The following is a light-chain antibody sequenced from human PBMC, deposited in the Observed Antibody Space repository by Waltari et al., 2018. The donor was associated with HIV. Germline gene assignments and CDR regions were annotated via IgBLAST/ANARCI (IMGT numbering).Light chain of an antibody. CDR1: QSVSSN. V-gene: IGKV3-15*01. CDR3: QQYNNWPPWT. J-gene: IGKJ1*01. CDR2: GAS. Sequence: EIVMTQSPVTLSVSPGERATLFCRASQSVSSNLAWYQQKPGQAPMLLIYGASTRATGIPARFSGSGSGTEFALTISSLQSEDFAVYYWQQYNNWPPWTFGQGTKVEIK.